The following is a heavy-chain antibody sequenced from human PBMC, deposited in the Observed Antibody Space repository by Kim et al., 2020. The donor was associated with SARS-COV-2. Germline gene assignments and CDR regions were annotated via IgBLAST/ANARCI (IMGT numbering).Heavy chain of an antibody. CDR1: GFTFSSYA. J-gene: IGHJ4*02. CDR2: ISGSGGST. CDR3: AKDGITMIVVVEGFDY. D-gene: IGHD3-22*01. Sequence: GGSLRLSCAASGFTFSSYAMSWVRQAPGKGLEWVSAISGSGGSTYYADSVKGRFTISRDNSKNTLYLQMNSLRAEDTAVYYCAKDGITMIVVVEGFDYWGQGTLVTVSS. V-gene: IGHV3-23*01.